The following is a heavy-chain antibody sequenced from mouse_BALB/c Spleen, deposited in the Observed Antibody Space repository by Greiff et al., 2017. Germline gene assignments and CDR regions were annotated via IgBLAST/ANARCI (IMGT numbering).Heavy chain of an antibody. CDR1: GFTFSSYA. CDR3: AGGYGNYAMDY. Sequence: EVQVVESGGGLVKPGGSLKLSCAASGFTFSSYAMSWVRQTPEKRLEWVASISSGGSTYYPDSVKGRFTISRDNARNILYLQMSSLRSEDTAMYYCAGGYGNYAMDYWGQGTSVTVSS. J-gene: IGHJ4*01. CDR2: ISSGGST. D-gene: IGHD2-1*01. V-gene: IGHV5-6-5*01.